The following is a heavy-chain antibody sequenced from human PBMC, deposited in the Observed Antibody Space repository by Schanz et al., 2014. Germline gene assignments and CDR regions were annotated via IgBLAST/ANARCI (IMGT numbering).Heavy chain of an antibody. D-gene: IGHD6-19*01. CDR3: VGIHVAVAEAFY. CDR1: GFTFSSYW. V-gene: IGHV3-74*01. CDR2: INSDGSSA. J-gene: IGHJ4*02. Sequence: EVQLVESGGGLVQPGGSLRLSCAASGFTFSSYWMHWVRQAPGKGLVWISRINSDGSSASYADSVKGRFTISRDNAKNTLYLQMNSLRPEDTALYYCVGIHVAVAEAFYWGQGALVIVS.